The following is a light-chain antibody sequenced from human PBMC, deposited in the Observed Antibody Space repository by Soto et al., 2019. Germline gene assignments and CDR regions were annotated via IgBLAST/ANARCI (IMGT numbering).Light chain of an antibody. CDR1: QSVSSD. V-gene: IGKV3-15*01. J-gene: IGKJ2*01. CDR2: GAS. CDR3: QQYNNWPYT. Sequence: EIVMTQSPATLSVSPGERATLSCRASQSVSSDLAWYQQKPGQAPRLLVYGASTRATGIPARFSGSGSVTGFTLTITSLQSEDFAVYYCQQYNNWPYTFGQGTKLEIK.